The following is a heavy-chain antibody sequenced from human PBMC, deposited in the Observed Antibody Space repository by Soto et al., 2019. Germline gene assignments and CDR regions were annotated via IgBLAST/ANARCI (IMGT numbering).Heavy chain of an antibody. D-gene: IGHD3-16*01. J-gene: IGHJ4*02. CDR3: ARHRNLGGG. CDR2: INEDGSEK. CDR1: GFTFSSSW. Sequence: EVQLLESGGGLVQPGGSLRLSCAASGFTFSSSWLTWVRQAPGKGLEWMANINEDGSEKYHVDSVKGRFTISRDNARNSLYLQMNSLRVDDTAVYYCARHRNLGGGWGQGTLVTVSS. V-gene: IGHV3-7*03.